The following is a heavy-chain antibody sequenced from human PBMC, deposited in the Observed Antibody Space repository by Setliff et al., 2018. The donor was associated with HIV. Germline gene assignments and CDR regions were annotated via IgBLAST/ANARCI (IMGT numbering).Heavy chain of an antibody. Sequence: ETLSLTCAVYGGSFSGYYWSWIRQPPGKGLEWIGEINHSGSTNYNPSLKSRVTISVDTSKNQFSLKLSSVTAADTAVYYCARRGSGFLHYYYYMDVWGQGTAVTVSS. CDR2: INHSGST. CDR3: ARRGSGFLHYYYYMDV. D-gene: IGHD2-21*01. V-gene: IGHV4-34*01. CDR1: GGSFSGYY. J-gene: IGHJ6*03.